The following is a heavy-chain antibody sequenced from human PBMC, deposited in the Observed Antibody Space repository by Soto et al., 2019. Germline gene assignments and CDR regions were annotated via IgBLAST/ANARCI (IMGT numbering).Heavy chain of an antibody. CDR1: GGSVSSGFYY. CDR2: IYYNGRT. Sequence: QVQLQESGPGLVKPSETLSLTCTVSGGSVSSGFYYWNWIRQPPGKGLEWIGNIYYNGRTNYSPSLKSRVTISLDTSKNQFSLKLSSVTAADTAVYYCARDFPYVGYFDYWGQGTLVAVSS. J-gene: IGHJ4*02. D-gene: IGHD3-16*01. CDR3: ARDFPYVGYFDY. V-gene: IGHV4-61*01.